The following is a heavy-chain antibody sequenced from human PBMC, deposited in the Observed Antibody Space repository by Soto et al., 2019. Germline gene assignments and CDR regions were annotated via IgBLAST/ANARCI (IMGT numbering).Heavy chain of an antibody. CDR1: GYTFTSYY. CDR2: INPSGGST. J-gene: IGHJ6*02. CDR3: ARDQYSSGWYGDYYYYGMDV. Sequence: ASVKVSCKASGYTFTSYYMHWVRQAPGQGPEWMGIINPSGGSTSYAQKFQGRVTMTRDTSTSTVYMELSSLRSEDTAVYYCARDQYSSGWYGDYYYYGMDVWGQGTTVTVSS. D-gene: IGHD6-19*01. V-gene: IGHV1-46*01.